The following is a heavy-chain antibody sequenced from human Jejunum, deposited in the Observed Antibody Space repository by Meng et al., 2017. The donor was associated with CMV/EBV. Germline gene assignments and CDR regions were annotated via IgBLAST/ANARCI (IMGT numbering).Heavy chain of an antibody. CDR1: GFTFSDYY. J-gene: IGHJ4*02. CDR3: ARDQWLDY. V-gene: IGHV3-72*01. Sequence: EVDLVESGGGLVQPGGSLRLSCAASGFTFSDYYIDWVRQAPGKGLEWVGRSRNRANSYTTEYAASVKGRFSISRDDSKNSVNLQMNSLKTEDTAVYYCARDQWLDYWGQGTLVTVSS. CDR2: SRNRANSYTT. D-gene: IGHD6-19*01.